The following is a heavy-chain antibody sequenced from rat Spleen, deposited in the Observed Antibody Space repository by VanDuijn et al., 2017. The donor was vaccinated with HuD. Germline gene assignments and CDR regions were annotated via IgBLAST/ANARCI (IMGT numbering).Heavy chain of an antibody. V-gene: IGHV3-3*01. CDR2: INSAGNT. J-gene: IGHJ3*01. Sequence: EVQLQESGPGLVKPSQSLPLTCSVTGHSITTTYRWNWIRKFPGNKLEWMGYINSAGNTNYNPSIKSRISISRDTSKNQFFLQVNSLSTEDTATYYCARSEGTHYYLPFADWGQGSLVTVSS. D-gene: IGHD1-12*02. CDR1: GHSITTTYR. CDR3: ARSEGTHYYLPFAD.